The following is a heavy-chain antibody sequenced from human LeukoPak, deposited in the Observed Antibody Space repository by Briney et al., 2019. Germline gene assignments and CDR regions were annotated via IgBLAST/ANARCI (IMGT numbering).Heavy chain of an antibody. J-gene: IGHJ4*02. CDR2: IRYDGSNK. Sequence: GGSLRLSCAASGFTFSSYGMHWVRQAPGKGLEWVAFIRYDGSNKYYADPVKGRFTISRDNSKNTLYLQMNSLRAEDTAVYYCAKGGPSPAFRGVDPYYFDYWGQGTLVTVSS. CDR3: AKGGPSPAFRGVDPYYFDY. V-gene: IGHV3-30*02. CDR1: GFTFSSYG. D-gene: IGHD2-15*01.